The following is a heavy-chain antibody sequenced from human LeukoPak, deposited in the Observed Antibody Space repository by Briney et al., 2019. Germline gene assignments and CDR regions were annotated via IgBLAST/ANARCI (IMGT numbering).Heavy chain of an antibody. CDR3: ARGDLLGGFDP. J-gene: IGHJ5*02. CDR1: GFTFSSYA. V-gene: IGHV3-30*04. D-gene: IGHD3-16*01. Sequence: PGRSLRLSCAASGFTFSSYAMHWVRQAPGKGLEWVTFIRYDGSTKYYADSVKGRFTISRDNSKNTLYLQMNSLRAEDTAVCYCARGDLLGGFDPWGQGTLVTVSS. CDR2: IRYDGSTK.